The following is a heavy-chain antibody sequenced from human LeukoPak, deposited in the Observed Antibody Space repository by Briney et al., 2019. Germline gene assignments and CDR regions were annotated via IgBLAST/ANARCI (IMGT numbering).Heavy chain of an antibody. CDR1: GFTFSSYA. J-gene: IGHJ4*02. Sequence: GGSLRLSCAASGFTFSSYAMHWVRQAPGKGLKWVAVISYDGSSNYYADSVKGRFTISRDNSKNKLYLQMNSLRAEDTAVYYCAKSLNWNYVMASDYWGQGTLVTVSS. V-gene: IGHV3-30*01. D-gene: IGHD1-7*01. CDR3: AKSLNWNYVMASDY. CDR2: ISYDGSSN.